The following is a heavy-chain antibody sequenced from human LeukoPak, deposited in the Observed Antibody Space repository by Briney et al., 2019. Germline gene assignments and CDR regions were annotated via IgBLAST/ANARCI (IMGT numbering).Heavy chain of an antibody. CDR1: GVSVSSNY. J-gene: IGHJ3*01. CDR3: ARWALKSAFDL. Sequence: SETLSLTCTVSGVSVSSNYWSWIRQAPGKGLEWIGYMYHTGSGNYNPSLKSRVTISVDTSKNQFSLDVNSVTVAVSAVYYCARWALKSAFDLWGQGTTVTVSS. CDR2: MYHTGSG. V-gene: IGHV4-59*02.